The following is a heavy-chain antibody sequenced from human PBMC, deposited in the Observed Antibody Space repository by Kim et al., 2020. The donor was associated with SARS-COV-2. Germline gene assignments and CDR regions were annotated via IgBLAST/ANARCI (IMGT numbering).Heavy chain of an antibody. CDR2: IIPIFGTA. CDR1: GGTFSSYA. Sequence: SVKVSCKASGGTFSSYAISWVRQAPGQGLEWMGGIIPIFGTANYAQKFQGRVTITADESTSTAYMELSSLRSEDTAVYYCARDRLGWTPGSLGVDYGMDVWGQGTTVTVSS. V-gene: IGHV1-69*13. CDR3: ARDRLGWTPGSLGVDYGMDV. D-gene: IGHD3-10*01. J-gene: IGHJ6*02.